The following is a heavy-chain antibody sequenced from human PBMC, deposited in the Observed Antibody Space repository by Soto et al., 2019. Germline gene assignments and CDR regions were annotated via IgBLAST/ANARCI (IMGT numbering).Heavy chain of an antibody. V-gene: IGHV1-18*04. CDR3: GRNFYGRAFDI. CDR2: INAFDDDT. CDR1: AYTFTSYH. D-gene: IGHD3-3*01. Sequence: QAQLEQSGPEVKRPGASLKVSCKASAYTFTSYHISWVRQAPGQGLEWIGWINAFDDDTNYSQKFQDRVNKTAHRTTDHGYLDLRSLGSDGTAIYYCGRNFYGRAFDILGQGTMVTVSS. J-gene: IGHJ3*02.